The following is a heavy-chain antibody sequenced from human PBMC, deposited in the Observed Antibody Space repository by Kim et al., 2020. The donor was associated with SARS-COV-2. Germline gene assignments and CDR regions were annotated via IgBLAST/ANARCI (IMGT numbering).Heavy chain of an antibody. CDR2: VHHSGET. Sequence: SETLSLTCTMSGGSISSYYWGWIRQPPGKGLEWIGYVHHSGETDYNPTLMGRLTISVDSSKNQFSLRLNSVTAADTAVYYCVTGSGWLVDYWGPVTRVAVSS. CDR1: GGSISSYY. D-gene: IGHD3-9*01. J-gene: IGHJ4*02. V-gene: IGHV4-59*03. CDR3: VTGSGWLVDY.